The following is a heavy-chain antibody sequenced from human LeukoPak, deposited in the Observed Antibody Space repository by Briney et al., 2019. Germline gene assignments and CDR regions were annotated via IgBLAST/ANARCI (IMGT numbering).Heavy chain of an antibody. Sequence: PGGSLRLSCAASGFTFSSYGMHWVRQAPGKGLEWVAVISYDGSNKYYADSVKGRLTISRDNSKNTLYLQMNSLRAEDTAVYYCAKDRHSSGWYFDYWGQGTLVTVSS. V-gene: IGHV3-30*18. D-gene: IGHD6-19*01. J-gene: IGHJ4*02. CDR1: GFTFSSYG. CDR2: ISYDGSNK. CDR3: AKDRHSSGWYFDY.